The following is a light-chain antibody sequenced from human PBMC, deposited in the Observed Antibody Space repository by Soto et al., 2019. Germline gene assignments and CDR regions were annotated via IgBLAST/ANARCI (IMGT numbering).Light chain of an antibody. Sequence: QSVPTQPRSVSGSPGQSVTISCTGTNREVGGFDYVSGFQHSPGKAPKPIIHDVRERPSGVPDRFSGSRSGNTASLTISGLQPEDEADYYCCSYAGTYTFAVFGGGTKLTVL. CDR2: DVR. CDR1: NREVGGFDY. CDR3: CSYAGTYTFAV. J-gene: IGLJ2*01. V-gene: IGLV2-11*01.